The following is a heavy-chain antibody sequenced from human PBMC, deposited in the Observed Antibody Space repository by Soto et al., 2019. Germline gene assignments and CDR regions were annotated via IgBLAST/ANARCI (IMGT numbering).Heavy chain of an antibody. CDR1: GGSVSSGSYY. V-gene: IGHV4-61*01. J-gene: IGHJ4*02. Sequence: QVQLQESGPGLVKPSETLSLTCTVSGGSVSSGSYYWSWIRQPPGKGLEWIGYIYYSGSTNYNPSLKSRVTISVDTSKNQFSLKLSSVTAADTAVYYCARVTRLGSSWTTFDYWGQGTLVTVSS. CDR3: ARVTRLGSSWTTFDY. D-gene: IGHD6-13*01. CDR2: IYYSGST.